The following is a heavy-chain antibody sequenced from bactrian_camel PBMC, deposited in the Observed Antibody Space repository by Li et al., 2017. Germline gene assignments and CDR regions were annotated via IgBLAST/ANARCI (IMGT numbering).Heavy chain of an antibody. CDR1: GKSVSGYC. CDR2: IDSHGTV. D-gene: IGHD3*01. CDR3: ATTYWLLPTS. V-gene: IGHV3S26*01. Sequence: HVQLVESGGGSVQAGGSLTLSCVVSGKSVSGYCMTWFRKAPQGYEGVAAIDSHGTVRYADSVKGRFTISRDNARNMVYLQMNSLKTEDAGVYYCATTYWLLPTSCGQGTQVTVS. J-gene: IGHJ4*01.